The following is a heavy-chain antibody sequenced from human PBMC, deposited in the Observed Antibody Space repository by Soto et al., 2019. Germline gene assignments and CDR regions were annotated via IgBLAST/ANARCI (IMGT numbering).Heavy chain of an antibody. D-gene: IGHD3-22*01. CDR3: ARDPAQENVLIVVAPKVFDI. Sequence: SETLSLTCTVSGGSMTSSNWWNWVRQSPGKGLEWIGETYHSGSTNYNPSLKSRVTISVDKSKNQFSLKLSSVTAEDTAVYYCARDPAQENVLIVVAPKVFDIWGQGTMVTVSS. J-gene: IGHJ3*02. V-gene: IGHV4-4*02. CDR1: GGSMTSSNW. CDR2: TYHSGST.